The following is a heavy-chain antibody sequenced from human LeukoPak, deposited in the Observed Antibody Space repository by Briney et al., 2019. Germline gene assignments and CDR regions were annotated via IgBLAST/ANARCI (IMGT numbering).Heavy chain of an antibody. J-gene: IGHJ4*02. CDR2: INPSSGGT. CDR3: ARDTKRAHFGGYDY. V-gene: IGHV1-2*02. CDR1: GYTFTGYY. Sequence: ASVKVSCKASGYTFTGYYMHWVRQAPGQGLEWMGWINPSSGGTNYAQKFQGRVTMTRDTSISTAYMELSRLRSDDTAVYYCARDTKRAHFGGYDYWGQGTLVTVSS. D-gene: IGHD3-3*01.